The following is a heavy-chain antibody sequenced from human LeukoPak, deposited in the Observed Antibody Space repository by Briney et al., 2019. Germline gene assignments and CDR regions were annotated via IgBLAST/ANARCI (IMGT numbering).Heavy chain of an antibody. D-gene: IGHD1-7*01. CDR2: ISSSNSYI. J-gene: IGHJ6*03. Sequence: PGGSLRLSCEASGLSFSTFTMNWVRQAPGKGLEWVSSISSSNSYIYYADSVKGRFTISRDNAKNSLYLQMNSLRAEDTAVYYCARVPPGTRYYYMDVWGKGTTVTISS. CDR1: GLSFSTFT. CDR3: ARVPPGTRYYYMDV. V-gene: IGHV3-21*01.